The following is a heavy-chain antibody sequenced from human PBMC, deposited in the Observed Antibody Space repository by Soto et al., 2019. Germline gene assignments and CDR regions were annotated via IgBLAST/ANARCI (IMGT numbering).Heavy chain of an antibody. CDR1: GGSISSYY. D-gene: IGHD3-9*01. CDR3: ARLGDTFYDILTGPEMYYYYYMDV. CDR2: IYYSGST. J-gene: IGHJ6*03. Sequence: SETLSLTCTVSGGSISSYYWSWIRQPPGKGLEWIGYIYYSGSTNYNPSLKSRVTISVDTSKNQFSLKLSSVTAADTAVYYCARLGDTFYDILTGPEMYYYYYMDVWGKGTTVTVSS. V-gene: IGHV4-59*08.